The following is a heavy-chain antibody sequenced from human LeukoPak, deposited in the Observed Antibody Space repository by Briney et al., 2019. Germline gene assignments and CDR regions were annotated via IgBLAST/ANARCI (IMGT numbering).Heavy chain of an antibody. V-gene: IGHV4-39*07. CDR2: IYHSGST. CDR3: ARDLRTNWNFDYYYMDV. J-gene: IGHJ6*03. CDR1: GGSISSSSYY. Sequence: SETLSLTCTVSGGSISSSSYYWGWIRQPPGKGLEWIGEIYHSGSTNYNPSLKSRVTISVDKSKNQFSLKLSSVTAADTAVYYCARDLRTNWNFDYYYMDVWGKGTTVTVSS. D-gene: IGHD1-7*01.